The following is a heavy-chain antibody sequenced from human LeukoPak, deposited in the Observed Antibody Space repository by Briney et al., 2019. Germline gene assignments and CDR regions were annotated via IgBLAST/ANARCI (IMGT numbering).Heavy chain of an antibody. CDR2: ISYDGSNK. CDR3: AKVDHDYGDYEWDPIXFDI. D-gene: IGHD4-17*01. J-gene: IGHJ3*02. CDR1: GFTFSSYG. V-gene: IGHV3-30*18. Sequence: PGRSLRLSCAASGFTFSSYGMPWVRQAPGKGLEWVAVISYDGSNKYYADSVKGRFTISRDNSKNTLYLQMNSLRAEDTAVYYCAKVDHDYGDYEWDPIXFDIWGQGTMVTVSS.